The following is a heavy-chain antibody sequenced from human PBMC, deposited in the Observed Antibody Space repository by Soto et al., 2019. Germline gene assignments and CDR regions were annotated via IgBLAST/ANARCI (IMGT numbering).Heavy chain of an antibody. D-gene: IGHD2-2*01. CDR3: AREAGYCSRTRCHRRAFDT. CDR1: GFTFSGHW. CDR2: INTDGGSS. V-gene: IGHV3-74*03. J-gene: IGHJ3*02. Sequence: GGSLRLSCAASGFTFSGHWMPWVRQVPGKGLEWVSRINTDGGSSAYADSVKGRFTISRDNAKNTLYLQMNGLRAEDTAVYYCAREAGYCSRTRCHRRAFDTWGQGTTVTVSS.